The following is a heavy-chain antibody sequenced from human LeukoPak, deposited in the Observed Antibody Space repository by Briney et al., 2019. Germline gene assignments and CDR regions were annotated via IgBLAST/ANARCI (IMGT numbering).Heavy chain of an antibody. D-gene: IGHD3-10*01. CDR3: AKDRDYYGSGSIFDY. V-gene: IGHV3-7*01. Sequence: HPGGSLRLSCAASGFTFSSYWMSWVRQAPGKGLEWVANIKQDGSEIYYVDSVKGRFTISRDNAKNSLHLQMNSLRVEDTAVYYCAKDRDYYGSGSIFDYWGQGTLVTVSS. CDR1: GFTFSSYW. CDR2: IKQDGSEI. J-gene: IGHJ4*02.